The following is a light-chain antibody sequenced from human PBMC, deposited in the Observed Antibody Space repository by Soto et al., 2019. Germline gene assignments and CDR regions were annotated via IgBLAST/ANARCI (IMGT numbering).Light chain of an antibody. Sequence: QSALTQPRSVSGSPGQSVTISCTGTSSDVGDYNYVSWYQQYPGKAPKLVIYDVSKRPSGVPDRFSGSKSGNTASLTISGLQAEDEADYYCWSFEDSYTFWVFGGGTKLTVL. CDR3: WSFEDSYTFWV. V-gene: IGLV2-11*01. J-gene: IGLJ3*02. CDR1: SSDVGDYNY. CDR2: DVS.